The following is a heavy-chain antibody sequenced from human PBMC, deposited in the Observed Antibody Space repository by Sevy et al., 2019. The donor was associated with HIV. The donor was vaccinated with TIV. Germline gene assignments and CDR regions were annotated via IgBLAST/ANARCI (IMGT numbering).Heavy chain of an antibody. CDR1: GFTFSSYG. J-gene: IGHJ4*02. Sequence: GGSLRLSCTASGFTFSSYGMHWVRQAPGKGLEWVAFIRYDGSNKYYADSVKGRFTISRDNSKNTLYLQMNSLRAEDTAVYYCAKEYSYGYYFDYWGQGTLVTVSS. D-gene: IGHD5-18*01. V-gene: IGHV3-30*02. CDR2: IRYDGSNK. CDR3: AKEYSYGYYFDY.